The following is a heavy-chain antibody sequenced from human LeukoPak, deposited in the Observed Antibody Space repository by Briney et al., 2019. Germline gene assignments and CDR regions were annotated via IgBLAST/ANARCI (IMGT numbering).Heavy chain of an antibody. CDR1: GFTFSRYS. V-gene: IGHV3-21*01. D-gene: IGHD5-18*01. Sequence: KPGGSLRLSCAASGFTFSRYSMNWVRQAPGKGLEWISSISTSSYYIYYGDSVEGRFTISRDNAKTSLYLQMNSLRAEDTAVYYCARDLSGVTGYTYGRGIDYWGQGTLVTVSS. CDR3: ARDLSGVTGYTYGRGIDY. CDR2: ISTSSYYI. J-gene: IGHJ4*02.